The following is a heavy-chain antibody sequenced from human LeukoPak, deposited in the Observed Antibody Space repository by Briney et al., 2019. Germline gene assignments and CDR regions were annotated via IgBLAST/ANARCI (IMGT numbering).Heavy chain of an antibody. J-gene: IGHJ5*02. D-gene: IGHD6-19*01. V-gene: IGHV3-21*01. Sequence: GGSLRLSCAASGFTFSSYSMNWVRQAPGKGLEWVSSISSSSSYIYYADSMKGRFTISRDNAKNSLYLQMNSLRAEDTAVYYCARDSSGWYRFDHWGQGTLVTVSS. CDR1: GFTFSSYS. CDR3: ARDSSGWYRFDH. CDR2: ISSSSSYI.